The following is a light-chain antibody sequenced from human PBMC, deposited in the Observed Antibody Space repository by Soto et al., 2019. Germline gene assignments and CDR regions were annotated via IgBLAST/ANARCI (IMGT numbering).Light chain of an antibody. CDR1: SSDVGGYNY. CDR3: SSYTSSSTYVV. CDR2: DVN. V-gene: IGLV2-14*01. J-gene: IGLJ2*01. Sequence: QSALTQPASVSGSPGQSIAISCTGTSSDVGGYNYVSWYQQHPGKAPKLMIYDVNNRPSGVFNRFSGSKSGNTASLTISGLQAEDEADYHCSSYTSSSTYVVFGGGTKLTVL.